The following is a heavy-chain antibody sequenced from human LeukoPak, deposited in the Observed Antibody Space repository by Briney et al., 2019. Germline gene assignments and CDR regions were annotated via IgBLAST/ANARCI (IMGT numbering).Heavy chain of an antibody. V-gene: IGHV3-7*01. CDR2: IKQDGSEK. J-gene: IGHJ4*02. CDR1: GFTFSNYW. CDR3: ARIGYSSSSFDY. Sequence: HPGGSLRLSCAASGFTFSNYWMSWVRQAPGKGLEWVANIKQDGSEKDYVDSMKGRFTISRDNAKNSLYLQMNSLRAEDTAVYYCARIGYSSSSFDYWGRGTLVTVSS. D-gene: IGHD6-13*01.